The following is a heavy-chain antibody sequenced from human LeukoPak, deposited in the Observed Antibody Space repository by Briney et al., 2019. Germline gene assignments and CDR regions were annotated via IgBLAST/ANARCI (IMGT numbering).Heavy chain of an antibody. J-gene: IGHJ4*02. Sequence: PSETLSLTCTVSGGSISSGGYYWSWIRQHPGKGLEWIGYIYYSGSTYYNPSLKSRVTISVDTSKNQFSLKLSSVTAADTAVYYCARDGGYSSPPAIGYWGQGTLVTVSS. CDR2: IYYSGST. D-gene: IGHD6-13*01. CDR3: ARDGGYSSPPAIGY. V-gene: IGHV4-31*03. CDR1: GGSISSGGYY.